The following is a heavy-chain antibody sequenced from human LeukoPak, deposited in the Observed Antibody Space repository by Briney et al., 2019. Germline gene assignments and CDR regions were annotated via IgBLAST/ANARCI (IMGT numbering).Heavy chain of an antibody. CDR1: GGSFSVYY. D-gene: IGHD3-3*01. CDR2: INHSGST. V-gene: IGHV4-34*01. J-gene: IGHJ4*02. CDR3: ARGGLGVVIY. Sequence: SQTLSLTCAVYGGSFSVYYWSWVRQPPGKGLEWIGEINHSGSTNYNPSLKSRVTISVDTSKNQFSLKLSSVTAADTAVYYGARGGLGVVIYGGQGTLVTVSS.